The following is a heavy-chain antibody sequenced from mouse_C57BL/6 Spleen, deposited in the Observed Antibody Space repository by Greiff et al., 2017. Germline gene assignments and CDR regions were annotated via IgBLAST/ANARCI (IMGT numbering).Heavy chain of an antibody. D-gene: IGHD1-1*01. J-gene: IGHJ2*01. V-gene: IGHV1-72*01. CDR1: GYTFTSYW. CDR2: IDPNSGGT. Sequence: QVQLQQPGAELVKPGASVKLSCKASGYTFTSYWMHWVKQRPGRGLEWIGRIDPNSGGTKYNEKFKSKATLTVNKPSSTAYMQLSRLTSEYSAVYYCAREWDTTVVGYWGQGTTLTVSS. CDR3: AREWDTTVVGY.